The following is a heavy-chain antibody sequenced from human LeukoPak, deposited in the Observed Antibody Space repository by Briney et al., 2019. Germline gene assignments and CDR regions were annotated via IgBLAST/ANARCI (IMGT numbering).Heavy chain of an antibody. CDR1: GFTFSSYW. Sequence: GGSLRLSCTASGFTFSSYWMGWVRQTPDKGLEWVANIKQDGSEKVYVDSVKGRFTISRDNAKSSLYLQMSGLRAEDTAVYYCARDPYSSSWSYGMDVWGQGTTVTVSS. CDR2: IKQDGSEK. CDR3: ARDPYSSSWSYGMDV. D-gene: IGHD6-13*01. V-gene: IGHV3-7*05. J-gene: IGHJ6*02.